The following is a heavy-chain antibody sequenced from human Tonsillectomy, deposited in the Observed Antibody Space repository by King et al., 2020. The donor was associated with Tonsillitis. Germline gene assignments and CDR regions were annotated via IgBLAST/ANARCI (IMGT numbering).Heavy chain of an antibody. V-gene: IGHV1-69*01. CDR2: IIPIFGTP. Sequence: VQLVQSGAEVKKPGSSVKVSCKASGGTFSSYAISWVRQAPGQGLEWMGGIIPIFGTPNYAQKFQGRVTIIADGSTSTTYMELSSLRSEDTAVYYCAVGDDYVWGSYRYSGGYWGQGTLVIVSS. CDR3: AVGDDYVWGSYRYSGGY. CDR1: GGTFSSYA. J-gene: IGHJ4*02. D-gene: IGHD3-16*02.